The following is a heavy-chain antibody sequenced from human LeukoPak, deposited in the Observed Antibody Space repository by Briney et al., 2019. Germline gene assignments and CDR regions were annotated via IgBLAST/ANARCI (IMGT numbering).Heavy chain of an antibody. D-gene: IGHD3-10*01. V-gene: IGHV1-46*01. CDR3: ARVARVGIGELLRPLDK. Sequence: ASVKVSCKASGYTFTSYYMHWVRQAPGQGLEWMGIINPSGGSTSYAQKFQGRVTMTRDTSTSTVYMELSSLRSDDTAIYYCARVARVGIGELLRPLDKWGQGTLVSVSS. J-gene: IGHJ4*02. CDR2: INPSGGST. CDR1: GYTFTSYY.